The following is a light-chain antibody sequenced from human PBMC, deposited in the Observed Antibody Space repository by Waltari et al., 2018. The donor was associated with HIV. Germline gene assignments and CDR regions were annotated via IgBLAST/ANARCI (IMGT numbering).Light chain of an antibody. CDR3: QAWDSNTFV. Sequence: DLSQPASVSVSPGQTATVTCSGDKLGKRFGCWYRPKSGQSPELIMYQDSRRPSGISDRFSGSTSGNKATLTIRGTQSIDEGDYYCQAWDSNTFVFGSGTRVTVL. CDR1: KLGKRF. V-gene: IGLV3-1*01. J-gene: IGLJ1*01. CDR2: QDS.